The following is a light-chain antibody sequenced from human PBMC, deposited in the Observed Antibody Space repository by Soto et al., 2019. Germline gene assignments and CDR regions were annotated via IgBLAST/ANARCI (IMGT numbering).Light chain of an antibody. CDR1: SSDIGGYNS. CDR2: EVT. J-gene: IGLJ2*01. V-gene: IGLV2-8*01. Sequence: QSALTQPPSASGSPGQSVTISCTGTSSDIGGYNSVSWYQQHPDKAPKLMIYEVTRRPSGVPDRFSGSKSGNTASLTVSGLQAEDEADYYCSSYAGSNNMIFGGGTKLTVL. CDR3: SSYAGSNNMI.